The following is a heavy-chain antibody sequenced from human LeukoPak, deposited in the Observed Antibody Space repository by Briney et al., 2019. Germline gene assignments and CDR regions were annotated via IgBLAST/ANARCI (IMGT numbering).Heavy chain of an antibody. CDR1: GFTFGSNG. CDR2: ISSGSSTI. CDR3: ARSSRGYSSGWSLGVIDY. V-gene: IGHV3-48*04. D-gene: IGHD6-19*01. Sequence: GGSLRLSCAASGFTFGSNGMNWVRQAPGKGLEWISYISSGSSTIYYVDSVKGRFTISRDNAKNSLYLQMNSLRAEDTAVYYCARSSRGYSSGWSLGVIDYWGQGTLVTVSS. J-gene: IGHJ4*02.